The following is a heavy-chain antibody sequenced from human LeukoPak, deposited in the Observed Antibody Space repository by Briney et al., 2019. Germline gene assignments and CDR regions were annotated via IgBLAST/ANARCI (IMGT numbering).Heavy chain of an antibody. CDR2: INHSGST. Sequence: SETLSLTCTVSGGSISSGAYDWGWIRQHPKRGLEYVGYINHSGSTYYNPSLESRVTMSVDTSKNQFSLKLSSVTAADSAVYYCARAARQGFTMIVVPFFYFDLWAVAPWSPSPQ. J-gene: IGHJ2*01. CDR1: GGSISSGAYD. D-gene: IGHD3-22*01. V-gene: IGHV4-31*03. CDR3: ARAARQGFTMIVVPFFYFDL.